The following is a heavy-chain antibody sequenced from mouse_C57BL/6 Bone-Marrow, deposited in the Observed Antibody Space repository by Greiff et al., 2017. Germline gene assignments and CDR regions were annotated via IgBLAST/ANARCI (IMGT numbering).Heavy chain of an antibody. D-gene: IGHD2-10*02. CDR2: IYPGSGST. J-gene: IGHJ4*01. V-gene: IGHV1-55*01. Sequence: VQLQQPGAELVKPGASVKMSCKASGYTFTSYWITWVKQRPGQGLAWIGDIYPGSGSTNYNEKFKSKATLTVDKSSSTAYMQLSSLTSEDSAVYSCASVWSRYAMDYWGQGTSVTVSS. CDR3: ASVWSRYAMDY. CDR1: GYTFTSYW.